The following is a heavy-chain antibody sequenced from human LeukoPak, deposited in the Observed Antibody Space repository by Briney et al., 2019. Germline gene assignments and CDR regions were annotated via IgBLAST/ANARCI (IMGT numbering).Heavy chain of an antibody. CDR2: IYTSGST. CDR1: GGSISSYY. Sequence: PSETLSLTCTVSGGSISSYYWSWIRQPAGKGMEWIGRIYTSGSTNYNPSLKSRVTMSVATSKNQFSLKLSSVTAADTAVYYCARDGRWGSHDYWFDPWGQGTLVTVSS. D-gene: IGHD5-24*01. J-gene: IGHJ5*02. V-gene: IGHV4-4*07. CDR3: ARDGRWGSHDYWFDP.